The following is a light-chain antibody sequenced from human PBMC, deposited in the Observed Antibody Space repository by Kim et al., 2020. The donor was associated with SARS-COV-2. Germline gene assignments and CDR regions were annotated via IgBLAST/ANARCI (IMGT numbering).Light chain of an antibody. CDR3: PVWDSDSDHWV. Sequence: PGQSATITCGGNTIESKSVPSCHQKPGEHPVLVIYSDGDRPSGIPERFSGYNAANTVTLTISRVEAGDEADYYCPVWDSDSDHWVFGGGTQLTVL. J-gene: IGLJ3*02. CDR2: SDG. V-gene: IGLV3-21*04. CDR1: TIESKS.